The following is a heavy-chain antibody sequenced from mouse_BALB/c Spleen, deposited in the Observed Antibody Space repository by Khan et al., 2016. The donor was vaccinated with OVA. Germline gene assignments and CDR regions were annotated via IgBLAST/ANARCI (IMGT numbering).Heavy chain of an antibody. V-gene: IGHV3-2*02. CDR3: VRSVTITTVVATNFDY. CDR2: ISYSGRT. CDR1: GYSITSDYA. D-gene: IGHD1-1*01. J-gene: IGHJ2*01. Sequence: EVQLQESGPGLVKPSQSLSLTCTVTGYSITSDYAWNWIRQFPGNKLEWMGYISYSGRTSYNPSLKSRISITRDTSKNQFFLQLNYVTTEDTATYYCVRSVTITTVVATNFDYWGQGTTLTVSS.